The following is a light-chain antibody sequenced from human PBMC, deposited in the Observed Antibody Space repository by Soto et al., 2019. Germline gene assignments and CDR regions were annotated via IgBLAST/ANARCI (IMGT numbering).Light chain of an antibody. J-gene: IGKJ1*01. CDR3: QQYNFLCT. Sequence: DIQMTQSPSTLPASIGDTVIITCRASQSIDMYLAWYQQKPGKAPKLLVSKAYTLETGVPSRFSGGGSGTEFSLTISSLQPDDFATYYCQQYNFLCTFGQGTKMQI. CDR2: KAY. CDR1: QSIDMY. V-gene: IGKV1-5*03.